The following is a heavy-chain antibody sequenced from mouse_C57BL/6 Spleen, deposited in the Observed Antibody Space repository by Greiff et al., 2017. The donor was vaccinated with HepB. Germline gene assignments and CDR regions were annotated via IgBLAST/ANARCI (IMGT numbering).Heavy chain of an antibody. D-gene: IGHD1-1*01. CDR2: INPSSGYT. CDR3: ADGSPSYWYFDV. J-gene: IGHJ1*03. Sequence: QVHVKQSGAELARPGASVKMSCKASGYTFTSYTMHWVKQRPGQGLEWIGYINPSSGYTKYNQKFKDKATLTADKSSSTAYMQLSSLTSEDSAVYYCADGSPSYWYFDVWGTGTTVTVSS. V-gene: IGHV1-4*01. CDR1: GYTFTSYT.